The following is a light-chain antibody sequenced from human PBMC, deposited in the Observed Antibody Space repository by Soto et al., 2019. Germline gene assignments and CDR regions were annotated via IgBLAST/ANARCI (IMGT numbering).Light chain of an antibody. CDR1: SSDVGGYNY. V-gene: IGLV2-8*01. CDR2: KVS. CDR3: SSYAGSNNLV. Sequence: QSALTQPPSASGSPGQSVTISCTGTSSDVGGYNYVSWYQQHPGKAPKLMIYKVSKRPSGVPDRFSGSKSGNTASLTVSGLQAEDDADYYCSSYAGSNNLVFGGGTKLTVL. J-gene: IGLJ3*02.